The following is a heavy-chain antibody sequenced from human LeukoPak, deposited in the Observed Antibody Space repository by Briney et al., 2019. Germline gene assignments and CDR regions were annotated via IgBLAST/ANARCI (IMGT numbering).Heavy chain of an antibody. CDR1: GGSISSGSYY. D-gene: IGHD3-22*01. V-gene: IGHV4-61*02. CDR2: IYTSGST. Sequence: SETLSLTCTVSGGSISSGSYYWSWIRQPAGKGLEWIGRIYTSGSTNYNPSLKSRVTISVDTSKNQCSLKLSSVTAADTAVYYCARAPDYYDSSGLDYWGQGTLVTVSS. CDR3: ARAPDYYDSSGLDY. J-gene: IGHJ4*02.